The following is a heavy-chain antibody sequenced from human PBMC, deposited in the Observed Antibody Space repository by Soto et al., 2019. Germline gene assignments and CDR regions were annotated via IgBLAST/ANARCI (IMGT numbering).Heavy chain of an antibody. CDR3: ARESGSAARWFDP. J-gene: IGHJ5*02. CDR1: GYSISSGYY. V-gene: IGHV4-38-2*02. D-gene: IGHD6-25*01. Sequence: PSETLSLTCAVSGYSISSGYYWGWLRQPPGKGLEWIGNIYNGGSTYYNTSLKSRVTISVDRSKNQFSLKLSSVTAADTAVYYCARESGSAARWFDPWGQGTLVTVSS. CDR2: IYNGGST.